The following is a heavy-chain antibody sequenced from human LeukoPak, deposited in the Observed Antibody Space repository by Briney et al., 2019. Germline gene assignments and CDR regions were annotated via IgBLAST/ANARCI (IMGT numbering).Heavy chain of an antibody. CDR2: INPNSGGT. CDR1: GGTFSSYA. Sequence: ASVKVSCKASGGTFSSYAISWVRQAPGQGLEWMGWINPNSGGTNYAQKFQGRVTMTRDTSISTAYMELSRLRSDDTAVYYCARDHAWNYLAVWFDPWGQGTLVTVSS. CDR3: ARDHAWNYLAVWFDP. J-gene: IGHJ5*02. V-gene: IGHV1-2*02. D-gene: IGHD1-7*01.